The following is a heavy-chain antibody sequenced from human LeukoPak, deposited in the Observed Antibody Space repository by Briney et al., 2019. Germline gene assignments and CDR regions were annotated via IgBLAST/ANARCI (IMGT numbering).Heavy chain of an antibody. V-gene: IGHV4-30-2*01. CDR1: GGSISSGGYY. Sequence: PSETLSLTCTVSGGSISSGGYYWSWIRQPPGKGLEWIGYIYHSGSTYYNPSLKSRVTMSVDTSINQFSLKVNSVTVADTAVYYCGRQRLRYGSNGVPGSYEVVDIWGQGAVVTVFS. D-gene: IGHD2-8*01. CDR3: GRQRLRYGSNGVPGSYEVVDI. J-gene: IGHJ3*02. CDR2: IYHSGST.